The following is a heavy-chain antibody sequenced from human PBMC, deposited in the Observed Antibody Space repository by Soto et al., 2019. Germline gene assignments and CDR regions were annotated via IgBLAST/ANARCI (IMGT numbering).Heavy chain of an antibody. Sequence: SLRPSCTASGFSLGDYAISWFRQPPGRGREWVGLIRSKVDGGITEYATSVKGKFIISRDDTKSIAYMQINSMKTEDTAVYYSSRDVGITMIRGDNDAFDIWGQGTMVTVSS. J-gene: IGHJ3*02. CDR1: GFSLGDYA. V-gene: IGHV3-49*03. D-gene: IGHD3-10*01. CDR2: IRSKVDGGIT. CDR3: SRDVGITMIRGDNDAFDI.